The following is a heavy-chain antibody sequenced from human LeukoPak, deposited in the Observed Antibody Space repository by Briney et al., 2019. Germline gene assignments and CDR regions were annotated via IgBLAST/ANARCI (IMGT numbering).Heavy chain of an antibody. CDR2: ISAYNGNT. CDR1: GYTFTSYG. J-gene: IGHJ4*02. Sequence: RASVKVSCKASGYTFTSYGISWVRQAPGQGLEWMGWISAYNGNTNYAQKLQGRVTMTTDTSTGTAYMELRSLRSDDTAVYYCARDASYDFWSGYVDYWGQGTLVTVSS. CDR3: ARDASYDFWSGYVDY. V-gene: IGHV1-18*01. D-gene: IGHD3-3*01.